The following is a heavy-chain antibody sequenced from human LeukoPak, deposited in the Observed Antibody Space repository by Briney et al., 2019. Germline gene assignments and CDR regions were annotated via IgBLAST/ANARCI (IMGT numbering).Heavy chain of an antibody. CDR2: IYYSGST. Sequence: SETLSLTCTVSGGSISSYHWSWIRQPPGKGLEWIGYIYYSGSTNYNPSLKSRVTISVDTSKNQFSLKLSSVTAADTAVYYCAGHFYYYGMDVWGQGTTVTVSS. CDR3: AGHFYYYGMDV. J-gene: IGHJ6*02. V-gene: IGHV4-59*08. CDR1: GGSISSYH.